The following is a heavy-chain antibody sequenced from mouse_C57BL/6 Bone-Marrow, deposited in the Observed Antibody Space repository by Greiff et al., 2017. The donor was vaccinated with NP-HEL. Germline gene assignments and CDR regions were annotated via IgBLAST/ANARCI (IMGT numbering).Heavy chain of an antibody. Sequence: EVQRVESGEGLVKPGGSLKLSCAASGFTFSSYAMSWVRQTPEKRLEWVAYISSGGDYIYYANTVNGRFTISRDNARNTLYLQMSSLKSEDTAMYYCTRGLGVTRTSWFAYWGQGTLVTVSA. J-gene: IGHJ3*01. CDR2: ISSGGDYI. V-gene: IGHV5-9-1*02. D-gene: IGHD2-1*01. CDR3: TRGLGVTRTSWFAY. CDR1: GFTFSSYA.